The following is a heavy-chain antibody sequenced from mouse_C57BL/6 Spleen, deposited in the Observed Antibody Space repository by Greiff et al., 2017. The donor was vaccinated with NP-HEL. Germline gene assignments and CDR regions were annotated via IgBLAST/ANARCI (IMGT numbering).Heavy chain of an antibody. V-gene: IGHV1-26*01. J-gene: IGHJ4*01. CDR2: INPNNGGT. D-gene: IGHD2-3*01. CDR3: ARDDGSLYYYAMDY. CDR1: GYTFTDYY. Sequence: VQLQQSGPELVKPGASVKISCKASGYTFTDYYMNWVKQSHGKSLEWIGDINPNNGGTSYNQKFKGKATLTVDKSSSTAYMELRSLTSEDSAVYYCARDDGSLYYYAMDYWGQGTSVTVSS.